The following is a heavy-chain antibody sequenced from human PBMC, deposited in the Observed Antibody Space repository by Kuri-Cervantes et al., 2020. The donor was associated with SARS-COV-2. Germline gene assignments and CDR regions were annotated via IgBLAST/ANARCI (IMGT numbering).Heavy chain of an antibody. CDR2: ISSSSSYI. J-gene: IGHJ6*03. CDR3: ARNFKSSSSLYYHYYMDV. Sequence: GESLKISCAASGFTFSSYSMNWVRQAPGKGLEWVSSISSSSSYIYYADSVKGRFTISRDNAKNSLYLQMNSLRAEDTALYYCARNFKSSSSLYYHYYMDVWGKGTTVTVSS. D-gene: IGHD6-6*01. CDR1: GFTFSSYS. V-gene: IGHV3-21*04.